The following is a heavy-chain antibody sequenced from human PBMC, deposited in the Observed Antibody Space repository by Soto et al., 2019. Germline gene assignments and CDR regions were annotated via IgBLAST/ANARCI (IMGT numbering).Heavy chain of an antibody. CDR3: ARDAVAVGATGPFDY. J-gene: IGHJ4*02. D-gene: IGHD1-26*01. Sequence: QVQLVESGGGVVQPGRSLRLSCAASGFTFSSYGMHWVRQAPGKGLEWVAVIWYDGSNKYYADSVKGRFTISRDNSKNTLYLQMNSLRAEDTAVYYCARDAVAVGATGPFDYWGQGTLVTVSS. V-gene: IGHV3-33*01. CDR1: GFTFSSYG. CDR2: IWYDGSNK.